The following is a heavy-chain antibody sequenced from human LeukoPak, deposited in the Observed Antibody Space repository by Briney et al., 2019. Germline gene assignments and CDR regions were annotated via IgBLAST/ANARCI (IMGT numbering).Heavy chain of an antibody. CDR2: IKQDGSEK. J-gene: IGHJ3*02. Sequence: GGSLRLSCAASGFTFSSYWMSWVRQAPGKGLEWVANIKQDGSEKYYVDSVKGRFTISRDNAKNSLYLQMNSLRAEDTAVYYCARDRQWLVLSAFDIWGQGTMATVSS. D-gene: IGHD6-19*01. V-gene: IGHV3-7*01. CDR1: GFTFSSYW. CDR3: ARDRQWLVLSAFDI.